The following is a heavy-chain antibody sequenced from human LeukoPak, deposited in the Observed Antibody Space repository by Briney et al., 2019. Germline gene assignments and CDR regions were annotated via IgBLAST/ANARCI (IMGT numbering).Heavy chain of an antibody. CDR2: IKTHNGYS. D-gene: IGHD2-15*01. V-gene: IGHV1-18*01. CDR1: RYTFTSAG. CDR3: AKNTTGGYSDS. Sequence: ASARVSSKPSRYTFTSAGITSVSHTPGQGLERMGWIKTHNGYSKYAQRLQGRVTMTADTSTSTAYMELSSLTSDDTAVYFCAKNTTGGYSDSWGQGTLVTVSS. J-gene: IGHJ4*02.